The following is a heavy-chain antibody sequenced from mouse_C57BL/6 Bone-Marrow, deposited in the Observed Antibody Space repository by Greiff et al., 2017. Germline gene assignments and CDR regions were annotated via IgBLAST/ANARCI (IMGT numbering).Heavy chain of an antibody. V-gene: IGHV1-74*01. CDR3: AIGVGDYGNYYYFDY. CDR2: IHPSDSDT. J-gene: IGHJ2*01. D-gene: IGHD2-1*01. CDR1: GYTFTSYW. Sequence: QVQLQQPGAELVKPGASVKVSCKASGYTFTSYWMHWVKQRPGQGLEWIGRIHPSDSDTNYNQKFKGKATLTVDKSSSTAYMQLSSLTSEDSSVYYCAIGVGDYGNYYYFDYWGQGTTLTVSS.